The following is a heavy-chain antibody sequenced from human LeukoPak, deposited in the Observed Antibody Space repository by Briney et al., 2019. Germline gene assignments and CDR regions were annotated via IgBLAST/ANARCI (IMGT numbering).Heavy chain of an antibody. CDR2: IYYSGNT. D-gene: IGHD2-8*01. Sequence: SETLSLTCTVSGGSISSYYWSWIRQPPGKGLEWIGYIYYSGNTNYNPSLKSRVIISVNTSKNQFSLKLNSVTAADTAVYYCARFNGRRYMDVWGKGTTVTVSS. J-gene: IGHJ6*03. CDR3: ARFNGRRYMDV. CDR1: GGSISSYY. V-gene: IGHV4-59*08.